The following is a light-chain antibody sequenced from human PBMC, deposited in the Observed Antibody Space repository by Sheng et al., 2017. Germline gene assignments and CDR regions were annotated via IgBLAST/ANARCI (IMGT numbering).Light chain of an antibody. V-gene: IGLV2-14*01. CDR1: SSDVGGYNF. CDR3: SSYTSSTTRV. Sequence: QSALTQSPSASGSPGQSVTISCTGTSSDVGGYNFVSWYQHHPGKAPKLMIYEVTKRPSGVSNRFSGSKSGNTASLTISGLQAEDEADYYCSSYTSSTTRVFGGGTKLTVL. CDR2: EVT. J-gene: IGLJ3*02.